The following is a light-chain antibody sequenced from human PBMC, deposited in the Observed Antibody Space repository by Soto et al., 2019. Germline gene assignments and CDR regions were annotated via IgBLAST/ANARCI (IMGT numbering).Light chain of an antibody. J-gene: IGLJ1*01. CDR3: SSYTSSSTLLDV. CDR1: SSDVGGYNY. V-gene: IGLV2-14*01. CDR2: DVS. Sequence: QSALTQPASVSGSPGQSITISCTGTSSDVGGYNYVSWYQQHPGKAPKLMIYDVSNRPSGVSNRFSGYKSGNTASLTISGLQAEDEADYYCSSYTSSSTLLDVFGTGTKVTVL.